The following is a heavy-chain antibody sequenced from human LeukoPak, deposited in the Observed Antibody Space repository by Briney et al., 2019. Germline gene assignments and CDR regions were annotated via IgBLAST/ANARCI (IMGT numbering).Heavy chain of an antibody. CDR3: ARQGGFSSSSWYGGANWFDP. J-gene: IGHJ5*02. D-gene: IGHD6-13*01. V-gene: IGHV5-51*01. CDR2: IYPGDSDT. CDR1: GSSFTSYW. Sequence: GASLKISCEGSGSSFTSYWIGWVRQMPGKGLEWMGIIYPGDSDTRYSPSFQGQVTISADKSISTAYLQWSSLKASDTAMYHCARQGGFSSSSWYGGANWFDPWGQGTLVTVSS.